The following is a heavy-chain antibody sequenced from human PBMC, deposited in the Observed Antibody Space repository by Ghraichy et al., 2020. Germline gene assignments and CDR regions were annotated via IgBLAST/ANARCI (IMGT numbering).Heavy chain of an antibody. CDR3: ARGFPPSYDILTGYQNFDY. Sequence: SETLSLTCAVYGGSFSGYYWSWIRQPPGKGLEWIGEINHSGSTNYNPSLKSRVTISVDTSKNQFSLKLSSVTAADTAVYYCARGFPPSYDILTGYQNFDYWGQGTLVTVSS. CDR2: INHSGST. V-gene: IGHV4-34*01. D-gene: IGHD3-9*01. J-gene: IGHJ4*02. CDR1: GGSFSGYY.